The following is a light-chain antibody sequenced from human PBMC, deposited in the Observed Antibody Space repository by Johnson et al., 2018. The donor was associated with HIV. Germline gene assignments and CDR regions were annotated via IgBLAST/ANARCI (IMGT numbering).Light chain of an antibody. J-gene: IGLJ1*01. V-gene: IGLV1-51*01. Sequence: QLVLTQPPSVSAALGQKVTISCSGSSSNIGRNYVSWYQQLPGTAPKLLIFDNNKRPSGIPDRFSASKSGTSATLGITGLQTGEEADYYCGTWDSSLSAYVFGTGTKVTGL. CDR1: SSNIGRNY. CDR2: DNN. CDR3: GTWDSSLSAYV.